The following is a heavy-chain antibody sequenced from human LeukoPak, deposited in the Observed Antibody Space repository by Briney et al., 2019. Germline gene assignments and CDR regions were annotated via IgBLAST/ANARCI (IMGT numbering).Heavy chain of an antibody. J-gene: IGHJ4*02. CDR2: ISGSGGST. D-gene: IGHD3-9*01. CDR1: GFTFSSYA. CDR3: AKAPILTGYLAYFDY. Sequence: GGSLRLSCAASGFTFSSYAMSWVRQAPGKGLEWVSAISGSGGSTYYADSVKGRFTISRDNSKNTLYLQMNSLRAEDTAVYHCAKAPILTGYLAYFDYWGQGTLVTVSS. V-gene: IGHV3-23*01.